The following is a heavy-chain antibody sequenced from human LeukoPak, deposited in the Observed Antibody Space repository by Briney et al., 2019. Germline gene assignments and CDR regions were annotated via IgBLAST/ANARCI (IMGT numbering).Heavy chain of an antibody. D-gene: IGHD4-17*01. CDR1: GGSISSGDYY. CDR3: ARDVTLGDHRYFDY. J-gene: IGHJ4*02. V-gene: IGHV4-30-4*01. CDR2: IYYSGST. Sequence: SETPSLTYTVSGGSISSGDYYWSWIRQPPGKGLEWIGYIYYSGSTYYNPSLKSRVTISVDTSKNQFSLKLSSVTAADTAVYYCARDVTLGDHRYFDYWGQGTLVTVSS.